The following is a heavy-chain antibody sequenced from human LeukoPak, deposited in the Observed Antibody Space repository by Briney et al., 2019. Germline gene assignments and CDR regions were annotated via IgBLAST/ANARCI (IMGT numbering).Heavy chain of an antibody. J-gene: IGHJ4*02. D-gene: IGHD3-10*01. CDR3: ARERGRFGESTSYYFDY. Sequence: SETLSLTCTVSGGSISSYYWSWIRQPPGKGLEWIGYIYYSGSTNYSPSLKSRVTISVDTSKNQFSLKLSSVTAADTAVYYCARERGRFGESTSYYFDYWGQGTLVTVSS. V-gene: IGHV4-59*01. CDR2: IYYSGST. CDR1: GGSISSYY.